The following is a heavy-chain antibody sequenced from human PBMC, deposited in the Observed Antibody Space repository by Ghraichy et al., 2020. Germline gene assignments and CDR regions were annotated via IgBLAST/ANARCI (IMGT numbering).Heavy chain of an antibody. CDR2: IFYSGTT. CDR3: ASLIAASDHWYFHL. CDR1: GGSISNSYYY. J-gene: IGHJ2*01. D-gene: IGHD6-6*01. V-gene: IGHV4-39*07. Sequence: SQTLSLTCTVSGGSISNSYYYWGWIRQPPGKELEWIGNIFYSGTTYYNPSLRGRVAVSVDTSKNQFSLKLSSVTAADTAVYYCASLIAASDHWYFHLWGRGTLVTVSS.